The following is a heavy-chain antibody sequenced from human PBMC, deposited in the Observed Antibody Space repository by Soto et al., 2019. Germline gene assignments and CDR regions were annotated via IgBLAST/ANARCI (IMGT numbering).Heavy chain of an antibody. V-gene: IGHV3-23*01. CDR2: ISGSGGST. D-gene: IGHD2-15*01. CDR1: GFTFSSYA. J-gene: IGHJ1*01. CDR3: AKYGYCSGGSCYSKYFQH. Sequence: GGSLRLSCAASGFTFSSYAMSWVRQAPGKGLEWVSAISGSGGSTYYADSVKGRFTISRDNSKNTLYLQMNSLRAEDTAVYYCAKYGYCSGGSCYSKYFQHWGQGTLVTVSS.